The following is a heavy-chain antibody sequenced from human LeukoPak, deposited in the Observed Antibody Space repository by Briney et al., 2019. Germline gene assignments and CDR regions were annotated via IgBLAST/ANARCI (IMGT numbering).Heavy chain of an antibody. CDR2: IYYSGST. CDR3: ASPRSYYDSSGYYIS. V-gene: IGHV4-59*01. D-gene: IGHD3-22*01. Sequence: SETLSLTCTVSGGSISSYYWSWIRQPPGKGLEWVGYIYYSGSTNYNPSLKSRVTISVDTSKNQFSLKVNSVTAADTAVYYCASPRSYYDSSGYYISWGQGTLVTVSS. J-gene: IGHJ5*02. CDR1: GGSISSYY.